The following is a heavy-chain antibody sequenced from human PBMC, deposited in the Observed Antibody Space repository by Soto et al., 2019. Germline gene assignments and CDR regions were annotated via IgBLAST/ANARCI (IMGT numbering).Heavy chain of an antibody. CDR1: GYTFTSYG. CDR3: ARDRLGATGDY. CDR2: ISAYNSKI. V-gene: IGHV1-18*01. Sequence: QVQLVQSGAEVKKPGASVKVSCKASGYTFTSYGISWVRQTPGQGLEWMGWISAYNSKINYAQKLQGRVTMTTDTSTSTGYMALRSIRSDDTAVYFCARDRLGATGDYWGQGTLVTVSS. J-gene: IGHJ4*02. D-gene: IGHD1-26*01.